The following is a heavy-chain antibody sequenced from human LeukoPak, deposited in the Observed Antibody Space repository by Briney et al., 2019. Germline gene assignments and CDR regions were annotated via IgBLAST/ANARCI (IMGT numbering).Heavy chain of an antibody. CDR1: GFIFSSYA. CDR3: AKGYCSSTSCYKSYFDY. V-gene: IGHV3-30-3*01. D-gene: IGHD2-2*02. Sequence: GGSLRLSCAASGFIFSSYAMHWVRQAPGKGLEWVAVISYDGSNKYYADSVKGRFTISRDNSKNTLYLQMNSLRAEDTAVYYCAKGYCSSTSCYKSYFDYWGQGTLVTVSS. J-gene: IGHJ4*02. CDR2: ISYDGSNK.